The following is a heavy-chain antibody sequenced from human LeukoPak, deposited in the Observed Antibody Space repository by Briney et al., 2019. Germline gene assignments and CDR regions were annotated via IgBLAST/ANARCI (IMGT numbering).Heavy chain of an antibody. CDR1: GFTFDDYA. CDR3: GKAGMSRRWHNWLDP. V-gene: IGHV3-9*01. J-gene: IGHJ5*02. Sequence: PGRSLRLSCAASGFTFDDYAMHWVRQAPGKGLEWVSGISWDGGSIAYADSVKGRFTISRDNAKSSLYLQVNSLRADDTALYYCGKAGMSRRWHNWLDPWGQGTLVTVSS. CDR2: ISWDGGSI. D-gene: IGHD5-24*01.